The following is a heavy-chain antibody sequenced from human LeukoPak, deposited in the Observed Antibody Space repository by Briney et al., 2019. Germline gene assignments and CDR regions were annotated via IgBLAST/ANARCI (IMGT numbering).Heavy chain of an antibody. Sequence: SETLSLTCAVSGYSISSGYYWGWIRQPPGKGLEWIGSVYHSGSTYYNPSLKSRVTISVDTSKNQFSLKLSSVTAADTAVYYRARQAAYDAFDIWGQGTMVTVSS. CDR1: GYSISSGYY. V-gene: IGHV4-38-2*01. D-gene: IGHD2-15*01. J-gene: IGHJ3*02. CDR2: VYHSGST. CDR3: ARQAAYDAFDI.